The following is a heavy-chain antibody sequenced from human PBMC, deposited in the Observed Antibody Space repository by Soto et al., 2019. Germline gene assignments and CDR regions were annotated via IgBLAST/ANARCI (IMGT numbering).Heavy chain of an antibody. Sequence: SETLSLTCTVSGGSISSSSYYWGWIRQPPGKGLEWIGSIYYSGSTYYNPSLKSRVTISVDTSKNQFSLKLSSVTAADTAVYYCARSYVFLSGLYYPYGMDFWGPGTTVTVSS. V-gene: IGHV4-39*01. D-gene: IGHD3-3*01. CDR3: ARSYVFLSGLYYPYGMDF. CDR1: GGSISSSSYY. CDR2: IYYSGST. J-gene: IGHJ6*02.